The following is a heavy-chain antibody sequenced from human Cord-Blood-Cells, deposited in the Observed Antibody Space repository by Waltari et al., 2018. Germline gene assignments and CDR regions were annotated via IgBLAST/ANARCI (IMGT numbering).Heavy chain of an antibody. Sequence: QVQLQESGPGLVKPSETLSLTCTVSGYSISSGYYWGWIRQPPGKGLEWIGSIYHSGSTYYNPSLNGRVTISVDTSKNQFSLKLSSVTAADTAVYYCARDDSSSYAFDIWGQGTMVTVSS. V-gene: IGHV4-38-2*02. J-gene: IGHJ3*02. CDR1: GYSISSGYY. CDR3: ARDDSSSYAFDI. D-gene: IGHD6-6*01. CDR2: IYHSGST.